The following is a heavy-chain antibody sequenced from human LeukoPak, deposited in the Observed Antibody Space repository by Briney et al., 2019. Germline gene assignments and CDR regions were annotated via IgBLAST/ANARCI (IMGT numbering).Heavy chain of an antibody. CDR3: ARPNDFLPVYYPNFDS. Sequence: PSETLSLTCAVYGGSFSGYYWSWIRQPPGKGLEWIGEINHSGSTNYNPSLKSRVTMSVDTSKNQFSLKLSSVTAADTAVYYCARPNDFLPVYYPNFDSGGKGTLAT. V-gene: IGHV4-34*01. CDR2: INHSGST. D-gene: IGHD3-9*01. CDR1: GGSFSGYY. J-gene: IGHJ4*02.